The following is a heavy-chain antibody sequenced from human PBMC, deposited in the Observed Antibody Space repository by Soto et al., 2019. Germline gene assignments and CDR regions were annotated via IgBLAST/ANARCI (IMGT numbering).Heavy chain of an antibody. Sequence: GGSLRLSCAASGFTFSSFWMHWVRQAPGKGLVWVSRINTDGSSTSYADSVKGRFTISRDNAKNTLYLQMNSLRVEDTAVYYCAREAPMDGYYDYYYYMDVWGKGTTVTVSS. CDR1: GFTFSSFW. CDR2: INTDGSST. CDR3: AREAPMDGYYDYYYYMDV. D-gene: IGHD2-2*01. J-gene: IGHJ6*03. V-gene: IGHV3-74*01.